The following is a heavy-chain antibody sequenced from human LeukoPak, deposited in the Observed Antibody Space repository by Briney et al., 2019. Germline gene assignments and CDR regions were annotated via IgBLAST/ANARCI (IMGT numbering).Heavy chain of an antibody. CDR3: ATNIVGATKGFDY. CDR1: GGTFSSYA. CDR2: IIPILGIA. J-gene: IGHJ4*02. D-gene: IGHD1-26*01. V-gene: IGHV1-69*04. Sequence: ASVKVSCKASGGTFSSYAISWVRQAPGQGLEWMGRIIPILGIANYAQKFQGRVTITADKSTSTAYMELSSLRSEDTAVYYCATNIVGATKGFDYWGQGTLVTVSS.